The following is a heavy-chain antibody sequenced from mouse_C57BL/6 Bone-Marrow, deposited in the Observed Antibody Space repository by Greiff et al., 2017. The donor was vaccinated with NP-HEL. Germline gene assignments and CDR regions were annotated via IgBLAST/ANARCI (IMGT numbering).Heavy chain of an antibody. CDR3: ASLIYYGNYVAMDY. CDR2: IWSGGST. D-gene: IGHD2-1*01. V-gene: IGHV2-2*01. Sequence: VKLQQSGPGLVQPSQSLSITCTVSGFSLTSYGVHWVRQSPGKGLEWLGVIWSGGSTDYNAAFISRLSISKDNSKSQVFFKMNSLQADDTAIYYCASLIYYGNYVAMDYWGQGTSVTVSS. CDR1: GFSLTSYG. J-gene: IGHJ4*01.